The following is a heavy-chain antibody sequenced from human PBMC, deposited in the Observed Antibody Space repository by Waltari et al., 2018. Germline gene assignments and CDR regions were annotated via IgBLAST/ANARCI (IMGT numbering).Heavy chain of an antibody. V-gene: IGHV3-33*06. Sequence: QVQLVESGGGVVQPGRSLRLSCAASGFTFSSYGMHWVRQAPGKGLEWVAVIWYDGSNKYYAESVKGRFTISRDNSKNTLYLQMNSLRAEDTAVYYCAKDRTTVVTCYFDYWGQGTLVTVSS. CDR1: GFTFSSYG. J-gene: IGHJ4*02. CDR2: IWYDGSNK. D-gene: IGHD4-17*01. CDR3: AKDRTTVVTCYFDY.